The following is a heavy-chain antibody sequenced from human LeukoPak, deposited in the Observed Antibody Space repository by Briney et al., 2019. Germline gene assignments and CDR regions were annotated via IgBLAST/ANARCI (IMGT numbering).Heavy chain of an antibody. J-gene: IGHJ6*03. CDR2: IWYDGSNK. CDR1: GFTFSSYG. CDR3: AKTTSNYYYYYMDV. V-gene: IGHV3-33*06. Sequence: GGSLRLSCAASGFTFSSYGMHWVRQAPGKGLEWVAVIWYDGSNKYYADSVKGRFTISRDNSKNTLYLQMNSLRAEDTAVYYCAKTTSNYYYYYMDVWGKGTTVTVPS. D-gene: IGHD1-14*01.